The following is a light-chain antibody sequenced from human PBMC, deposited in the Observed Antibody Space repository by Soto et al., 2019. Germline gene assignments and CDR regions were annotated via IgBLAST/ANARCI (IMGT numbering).Light chain of an antibody. J-gene: IGLJ2*01. Sequence: QSVLSQAPSASGTPGQRVTISCSGSSSNIGSNYVYWYQQLPETAPKLLIYRTHQRPSGVPDRFSASKSDTSASLVIRGLRSEDDAAYYCATWDDSLRGPVLFGGGTKLTVL. CDR3: ATWDDSLRGPVL. V-gene: IGLV1-47*01. CDR1: SSNIGSNY. CDR2: RTH.